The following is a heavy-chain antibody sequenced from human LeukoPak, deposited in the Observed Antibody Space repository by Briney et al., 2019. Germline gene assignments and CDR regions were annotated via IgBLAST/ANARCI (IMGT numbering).Heavy chain of an antibody. CDR3: ARLGWELLQGYHY. Sequence: SETLSLTCTVSGGSISSSSYYWGWIRQPPGKGLEWIGSIYYSGSTYYNPSLKSRVTISVDTSKNQFSLKLSSVTAADTAVYYCARLGWELLQGYHYWGQGTLVTVSP. CDR1: GGSISSSSYY. V-gene: IGHV4-39*01. CDR2: IYYSGST. J-gene: IGHJ4*02. D-gene: IGHD1-26*01.